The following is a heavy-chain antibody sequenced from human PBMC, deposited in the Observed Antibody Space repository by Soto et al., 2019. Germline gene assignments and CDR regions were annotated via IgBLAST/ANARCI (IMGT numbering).Heavy chain of an antibody. CDR1: GFTFSSYG. CDR3: AKVEVPGYGDVGLAAFDI. D-gene: IGHD4-17*01. Sequence: QVQLVESGGGVVQPGRSLRLSCAASGFTFSSYGMHWVRQAPGKGLEWVAVISYDGSNKYYADSVKGRFTISRDNSKNTLYLQMNSLRAEDTAVYYCAKVEVPGYGDVGLAAFDIWGQGTMVTVSS. CDR2: ISYDGSNK. J-gene: IGHJ3*02. V-gene: IGHV3-30*18.